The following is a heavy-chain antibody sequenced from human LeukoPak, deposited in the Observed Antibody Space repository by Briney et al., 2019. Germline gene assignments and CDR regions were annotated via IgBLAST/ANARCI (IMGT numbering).Heavy chain of an antibody. J-gene: IGHJ1*01. Sequence: GGSLRLSCSASGFTFSSYAMHWVRQAPGKGLEYVSAISSGGSTYYADSVKGRFTISRDNSKNTLYLQMSSLRAEDTAVYYCVKTITVTTLTLVYFQHWGQGTLVTVSS. D-gene: IGHD4-17*01. CDR1: GFTFSSYA. CDR3: VKTITVTTLTLVYFQH. V-gene: IGHV3-64D*06. CDR2: ISSGGST.